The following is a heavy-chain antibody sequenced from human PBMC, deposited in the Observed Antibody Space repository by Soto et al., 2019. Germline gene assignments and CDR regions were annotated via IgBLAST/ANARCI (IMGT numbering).Heavy chain of an antibody. CDR1: GFSFGDYY. CDR2: ISGTTNSI. CDR3: ASPPESGSYVI. Sequence: QGQLVESGGGLVKPGGSLRLSCAASGFSFGDYYMSWIRQAPGKGLEWISYISGTTNSIYYADSVKGRFTASRDNAKNSLYLQMNSLRADDTAVYYCASPPESGSYVIWGQGTLVTVSS. D-gene: IGHD1-26*01. V-gene: IGHV3-11*01. J-gene: IGHJ4*02.